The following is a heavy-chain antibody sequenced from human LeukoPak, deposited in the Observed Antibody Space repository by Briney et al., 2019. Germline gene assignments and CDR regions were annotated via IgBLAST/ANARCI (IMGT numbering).Heavy chain of an antibody. CDR3: ARVPNPTSNNCSSTSCYPYYGMDV. V-gene: IGHV1-69*04. J-gene: IGHJ6*02. D-gene: IGHD2-2*01. CDR2: IIPILGIA. CDR1: GGTFSSYA. Sequence: SVKVSCKASGGTFSSYAISWVRQAPGQGLEWMGRIIPILGIANYAQKFQGRVTITADKSTSTAYTELSSLRSEDTAVYYCARVPNPTSNNCSSTSCYPYYGMDVWGQGTTVTVSS.